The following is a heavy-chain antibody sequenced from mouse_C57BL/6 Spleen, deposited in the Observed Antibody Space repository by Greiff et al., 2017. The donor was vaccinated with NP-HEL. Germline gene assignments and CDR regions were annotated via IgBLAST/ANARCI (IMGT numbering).Heavy chain of an antibody. CDR1: GYTFTSYW. D-gene: IGHD2-2*01. V-gene: IGHV1-55*01. J-gene: IGHJ2*01. CDR2: IYPGSGST. Sequence: QVQLQQPGAELVKPGASVKMSCKASGYTFTSYWITWVKQRPGQGLEWIGDIYPGSGSTNYNEKFKSRATLTVDTSSSTAYMQLSSLTSEDYAVNYCSEGTRPYGYDEGRYLDYWGQGTTLTVSS. CDR3: SEGTRPYGYDEGRYLDY.